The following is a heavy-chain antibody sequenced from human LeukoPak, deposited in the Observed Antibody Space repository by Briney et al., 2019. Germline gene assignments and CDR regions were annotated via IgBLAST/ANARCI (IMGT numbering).Heavy chain of an antibody. CDR1: GYSFTSYW. D-gene: IGHD1-7*01. Sequence: GESLKISCKGSGYSFTSYWIGWVRQMPGKGLEWMGIIYPGDSDTRYSPSFQGQVTISADKSISTAYLQWSSLKASDTAMYYCARLRPSLGAGTSRGAFDIWGQGTMVTVSS. CDR2: IYPGDSDT. CDR3: ARLRPSLGAGTSRGAFDI. V-gene: IGHV5-51*01. J-gene: IGHJ3*02.